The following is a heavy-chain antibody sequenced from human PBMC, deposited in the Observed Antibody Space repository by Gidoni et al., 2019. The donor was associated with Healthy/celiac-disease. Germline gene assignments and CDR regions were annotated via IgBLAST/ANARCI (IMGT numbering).Heavy chain of an antibody. Sequence: EVQLLESGGGLVQPGGSLRLSCAASGFTFSSYAMSWVRQAPGQGLEWVSAISGSGGSTYYADSVKGRFTISRDNSKNTLYLQMNSLRAEDTAVYYCATSRVHPDAFDIWGQGTMVTVSS. CDR1: GFTFSSYA. D-gene: IGHD1-1*01. CDR3: ATSRVHPDAFDI. V-gene: IGHV3-23*01. J-gene: IGHJ3*02. CDR2: ISGSGGST.